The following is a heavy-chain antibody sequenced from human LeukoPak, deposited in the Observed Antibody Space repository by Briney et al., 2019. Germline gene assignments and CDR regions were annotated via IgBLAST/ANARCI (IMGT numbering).Heavy chain of an antibody. CDR1: GDSVSNSNSF. Sequence: SETLSLTCTVSGDSVSNSNSFWGSIRQPPGKGLEWIGSIYYSGSTYYNPSLKSRVTISVDTSKDQFSLKLSSVTAADRAVYYCVRHRYYYDTSGYFQSWGQGTLVIVSS. J-gene: IGHJ5*02. CDR3: VRHRYYYDTSGYFQS. CDR2: IYYSGST. V-gene: IGHV4-39*01. D-gene: IGHD3-22*01.